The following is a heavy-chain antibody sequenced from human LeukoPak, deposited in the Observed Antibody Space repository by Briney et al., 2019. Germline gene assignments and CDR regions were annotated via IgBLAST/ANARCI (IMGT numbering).Heavy chain of an antibody. J-gene: IGHJ4*02. Sequence: ASAKVSCKVSGYTLTELSMHWVRQAPGKGLEWMGGFDPEDGETIYAQKFQGRVTMTEDTSTDTAYMELSSLRSEDTAVYYCATWACSEPLCDYWGQGTLVTVSS. CDR2: FDPEDGET. V-gene: IGHV1-24*01. D-gene: IGHD2-15*01. CDR1: GYTLTELS. CDR3: ATWACSEPLCDY.